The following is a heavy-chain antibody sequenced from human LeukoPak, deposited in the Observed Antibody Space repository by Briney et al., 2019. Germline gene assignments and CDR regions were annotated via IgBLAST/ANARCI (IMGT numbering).Heavy chain of an antibody. D-gene: IGHD5-24*01. CDR2: INTDGTRT. CDR1: GFTFSNYW. Sequence: GGSLRLSCAASGFTFSNYWMHWVRQAPGRGLVWVSRINTDGTRTSYADSVKGRFTISRDNAKNTLYLQMNSLRAEDTAVYYCAKDRTAGYTGPYYFDYWGQGTLVTVSS. V-gene: IGHV3-74*01. J-gene: IGHJ4*02. CDR3: AKDRTAGYTGPYYFDY.